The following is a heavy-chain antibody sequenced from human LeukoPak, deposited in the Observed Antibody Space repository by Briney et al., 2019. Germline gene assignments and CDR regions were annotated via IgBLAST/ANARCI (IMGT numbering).Heavy chain of an antibody. D-gene: IGHD3-22*01. J-gene: IGHJ4*02. CDR1: GYTFTSYG. Sequence: ASVKVSCKASGYTFTSYGIIWVRQAPGQGLEWMGWISAYNGNTNYAQKLQGRVTMTTDTSTSTAYMELRSLRSDDTAVYYCARGLYYYDSSGYYPHGNDYWGQGTLVTVSS. V-gene: IGHV1-18*01. CDR2: ISAYNGNT. CDR3: ARGLYYYDSSGYYPHGNDY.